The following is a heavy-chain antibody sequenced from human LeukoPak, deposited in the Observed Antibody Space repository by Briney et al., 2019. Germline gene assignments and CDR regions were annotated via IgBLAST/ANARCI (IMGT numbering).Heavy chain of an antibody. V-gene: IGHV4-39*02. CDR2: LYYDGRT. D-gene: IGHD2-21*02. CDR3: VRRAGDWAVNWVDP. CDR1: GGSITSTTYY. J-gene: IGHJ5*02. Sequence: PSETLSLTCTVSGGSITSTTYYWAWFRQPPGKGLEWIGSLYYDGRTFYSPSLKSRVPISGDTAQNHLSLKLNSMTAADTAVYYCVRRAGDWAVNWVDPWGQGILVTVSS.